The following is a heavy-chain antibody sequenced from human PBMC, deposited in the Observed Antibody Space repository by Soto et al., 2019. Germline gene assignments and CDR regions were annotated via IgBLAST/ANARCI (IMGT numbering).Heavy chain of an antibody. Sequence: GESLTISCQNSGYNFTSYCIALVLQMPGKGLECTGIIYPGDSYTRYSPSFQGQVTISADKPISTAFLQWSRLKASDTAIFYCARTYYYDSSDHYPFDFWGQGTLVTVSS. CDR1: GYNFTSYC. CDR3: ARTYYYDSSDHYPFDF. CDR2: IYPGDSYT. J-gene: IGHJ4*02. D-gene: IGHD3-22*01. V-gene: IGHV5-51*01.